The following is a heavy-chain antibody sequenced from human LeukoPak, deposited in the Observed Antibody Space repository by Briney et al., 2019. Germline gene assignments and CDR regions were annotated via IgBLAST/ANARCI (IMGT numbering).Heavy chain of an antibody. CDR1: GFTFSNYG. Sequence: GGSLRLSCVASGFTFSNYGMNWVRQAPGKGLEWVSYISRNSGSIYYAYSVKGRFTIYRDHAKNSLYLQMDSLRAEDTAVYYCARPLDDYGDYVSYFHHWGQGTLVTVSS. V-gene: IGHV3-48*01. CDR3: ARPLDDYGDYVSYFHH. J-gene: IGHJ1*01. CDR2: ISRNSGSI. D-gene: IGHD4-17*01.